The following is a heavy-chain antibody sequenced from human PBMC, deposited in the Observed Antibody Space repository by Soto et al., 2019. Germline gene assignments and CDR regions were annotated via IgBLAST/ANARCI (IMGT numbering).Heavy chain of an antibody. D-gene: IGHD2-15*01. V-gene: IGHV1-69*06. Sequence: ASVKVSCKASGGTFSSYAISWVRQAPGQGLEWMGGIIPIFGTANYAQKFQGRVTITADKSTSTAYMELNSLRSEDTAVYYCASSWARFTKKNCSGASGYGYFDYWGQGTLVTVSS. J-gene: IGHJ4*02. CDR3: ASSWARFTKKNCSGASGYGYFDY. CDR1: GGTFSSYA. CDR2: IIPIFGTA.